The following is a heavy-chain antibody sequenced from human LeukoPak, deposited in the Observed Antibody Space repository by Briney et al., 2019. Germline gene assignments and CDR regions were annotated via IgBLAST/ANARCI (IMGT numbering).Heavy chain of an antibody. V-gene: IGHV3-74*01. Sequence: GGSLRLSCVASGFTFSSYSMNWVRQVPGKGLVWVSRIHSDGSTTDYADSVKGRFTITRDSAKNTLYLEMNSLRVEDTAVYYCTRDANHYGGMDVWGQGTTVTVSS. CDR2: IHSDGSTT. CDR3: TRDANHYGGMDV. CDR1: GFTFSSYS. J-gene: IGHJ6*02.